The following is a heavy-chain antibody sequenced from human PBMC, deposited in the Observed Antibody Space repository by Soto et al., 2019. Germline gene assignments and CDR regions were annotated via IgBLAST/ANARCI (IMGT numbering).Heavy chain of an antibody. V-gene: IGHV1-69*13. CDR2: IKPISDIT. CDR3: ARDPSTINKLIGVWFDP. J-gene: IGHJ5*02. CDR1: GDTFGRFT. D-gene: IGHD4-4*01. Sequence: SVKVSCKASGDTFGRFTINWVRQAPGQGLEWMGGIKPISDITNYAQRFQGRVTFTADASTSTVYLELSSLRSEDTAMYYCARDPSTINKLIGVWFDPWGQGTRGTAAS.